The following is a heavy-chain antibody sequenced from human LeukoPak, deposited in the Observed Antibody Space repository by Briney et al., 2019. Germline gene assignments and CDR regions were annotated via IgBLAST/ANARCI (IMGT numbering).Heavy chain of an antibody. CDR2: VSGCGGST. Sequence: GGSLRLSCAAFGFTFTSYAMSWFRQTPGRGLDWVLAVSGCGGSTYYTDSVKGRFTISRDNSKNTLYLQMNSLRAEDTAVYYCASQGLLWFGESGVWGKGTTVTVSS. CDR1: GFTFTSYA. V-gene: IGHV3-23*01. D-gene: IGHD3-10*01. CDR3: ASQGLLWFGESGV. J-gene: IGHJ6*04.